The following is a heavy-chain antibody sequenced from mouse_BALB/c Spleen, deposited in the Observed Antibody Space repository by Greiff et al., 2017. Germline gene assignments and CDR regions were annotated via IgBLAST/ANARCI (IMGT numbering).Heavy chain of an antibody. CDR1: GFTFTDYY. J-gene: IGHJ4*01. CDR2: IRNKANGYTT. CDR3: ARDDYRYAHYYAMDY. D-gene: IGHD2-14*01. Sequence: EVKLVESGGGLVQPGGSLRLSCATSGFTFTDYYMSWVRQPPGKALEWLGFIRNKANGYTTEYSASVKGRFTISRDNSQSILYLQMNTLRAEDSATYYCARDDYRYAHYYAMDYWGQGTSVTVSS. V-gene: IGHV7-3*02.